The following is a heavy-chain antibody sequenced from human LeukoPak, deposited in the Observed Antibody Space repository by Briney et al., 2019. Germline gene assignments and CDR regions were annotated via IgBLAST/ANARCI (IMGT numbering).Heavy chain of an antibody. V-gene: IGHV3-33*01. D-gene: IGHD2-15*01. CDR3: ASVSYCRAGSCYSAH. CDR2: IWYDGFNK. J-gene: IGHJ4*02. CDR1: GFTFSTYG. Sequence: GGSLRLSCAASGFTFSTYGMHWVRQAPGKGLEGVAVIWYDGFNKYYADSVKGRFTISRDNSKNTLYLQMNTLRAEDTALYYCASVSYCRAGSCYSAHWGQGTLVTVSS.